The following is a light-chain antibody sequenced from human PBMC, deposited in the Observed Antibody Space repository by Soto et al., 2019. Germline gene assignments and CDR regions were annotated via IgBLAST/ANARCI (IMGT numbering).Light chain of an antibody. CDR1: QSVSYY. V-gene: IGKV3-15*01. CDR3: QQNKDWPGT. Sequence: EILMTQSPATLSVSPGERVTFSCRASQSVSYYLAWYQQKPGQAPRLLIYDASTRATGIPVRFSGSGSGTEFTLTISSLQSEECGVYYCQQNKDWPGTFGQGTKVEIK. CDR2: DAS. J-gene: IGKJ1*01.